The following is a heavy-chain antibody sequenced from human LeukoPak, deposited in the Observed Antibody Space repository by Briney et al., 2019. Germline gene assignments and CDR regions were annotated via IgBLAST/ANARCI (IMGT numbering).Heavy chain of an antibody. Sequence: GGSLRLSCAASGFTFSNYWMTWVRQAPGKGLEWVANIKLDVSETYYVDSVRGRFTISRDNTKNSLYLQMDSLRAEDTAVYYCARRGNALDFWGQGTMVTVSS. D-gene: IGHD3-16*01. J-gene: IGHJ3*01. CDR2: IKLDVSET. V-gene: IGHV3-7*01. CDR1: GFTFSNYW. CDR3: ARRGNALDF.